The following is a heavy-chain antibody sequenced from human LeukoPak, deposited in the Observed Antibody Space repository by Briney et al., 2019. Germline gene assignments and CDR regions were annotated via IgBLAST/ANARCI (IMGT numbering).Heavy chain of an antibody. Sequence: PSETLSLTCTVSGGSISSYYLSWIRQPPGKGLEWIGYIYYSGSTNYNPSLKSRVTISVDTSKNQFSLKLSSVTAADTAVYYCARDPYGDYGNGWYFDLWGRGTLVTVSS. V-gene: IGHV4-59*01. D-gene: IGHD4-17*01. J-gene: IGHJ2*01. CDR3: ARDPYGDYGNGWYFDL. CDR2: IYYSGST. CDR1: GGSISSYY.